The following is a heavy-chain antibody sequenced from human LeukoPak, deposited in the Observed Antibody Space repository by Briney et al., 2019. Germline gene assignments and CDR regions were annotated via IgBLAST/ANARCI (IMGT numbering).Heavy chain of an antibody. CDR2: IYHSGST. V-gene: IGHV4-30-2*01. Sequence: SQTLSLTCTVSGGSISSGGYYWSWIRQPPGKGLEWIGYIYHSGSTYYNPSLKSRVTISVDRSKNQFSLKLSSVTAADTAVYYCARLGVVPAAMYAFDIWGQGTMVTVSS. CDR1: GGSISSGGYY. D-gene: IGHD2-2*01. CDR3: ARLGVVPAAMYAFDI. J-gene: IGHJ3*02.